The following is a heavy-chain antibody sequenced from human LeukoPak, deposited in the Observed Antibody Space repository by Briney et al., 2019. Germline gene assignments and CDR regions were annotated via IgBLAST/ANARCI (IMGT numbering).Heavy chain of an antibody. CDR3: ARVGYDFWSGYRSFDY. D-gene: IGHD3-3*01. V-gene: IGHV3-11*01. J-gene: IGHJ4*02. Sequence: GGSMRLSCAASGFTLSDYYMSWIRQAPGKGLEWVSYISSSGSTIYYADSVKGRLTISRDNAKNSLYLQMNSLRAEDTAVYYCARVGYDFWSGYRSFDYWGQGTLVTVSS. CDR1: GFTLSDYY. CDR2: ISSSGSTI.